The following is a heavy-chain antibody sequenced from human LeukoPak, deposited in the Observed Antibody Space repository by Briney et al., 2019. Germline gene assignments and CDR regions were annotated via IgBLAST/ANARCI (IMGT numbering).Heavy chain of an antibody. V-gene: IGHV3-30*18. D-gene: IGHD4-17*01. CDR2: ISYDGSSK. Sequence: GGTLRLSCAASGFTFSSYGMSWVRQAPGKGLEWVAVISYDGSSKYYADSVKGRFTISRDNSKNTLYLQMNSLRAEDTAVYYCAKGADYGDTHYYYYYMDVWGKGTTVTVSS. CDR3: AKGADYGDTHYYYYYMDV. J-gene: IGHJ6*03. CDR1: GFTFSSYG.